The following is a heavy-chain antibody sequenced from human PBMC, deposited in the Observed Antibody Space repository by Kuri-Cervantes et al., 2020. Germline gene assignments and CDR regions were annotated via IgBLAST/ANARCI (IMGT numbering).Heavy chain of an antibody. Sequence: SETLSLTCTVSGGSISSGSYYWGWIRQPAGKGLEWIGRIYTSGSTNYNPSLKSRVTISVDKSKNQFSLKLSSVTAADTALYYCARHGGPGSNDYYFYYYNMDVWGKGTTVTVSS. CDR3: ARHGGPGSNDYYFYYYNMDV. D-gene: IGHD2-8*01. J-gene: IGHJ6*03. CDR2: IYTSGST. CDR1: GGSISSGSYY. V-gene: IGHV4-61*02.